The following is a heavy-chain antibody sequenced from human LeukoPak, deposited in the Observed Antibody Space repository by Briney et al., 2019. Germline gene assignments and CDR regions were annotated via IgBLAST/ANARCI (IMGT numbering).Heavy chain of an antibody. J-gene: IGHJ1*01. CDR3: ARDCGGDCLEYFQH. CDR1: GGTFSSYA. D-gene: IGHD2-21*02. V-gene: IGHV1-69*05. CDR2: IIPIFGAA. Sequence: SVKVSCKASGGTFSSYAISWVRQAPGQGLEWMGRIIPIFGAANYAQKFQGRVTITTDESTSTAYMELSSLRSEDTAVYYCARDCGGDCLEYFQHWGQGTLVTVSS.